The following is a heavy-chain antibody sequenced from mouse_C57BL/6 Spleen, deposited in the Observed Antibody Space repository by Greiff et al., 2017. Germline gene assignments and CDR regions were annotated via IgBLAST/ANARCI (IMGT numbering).Heavy chain of an antibody. CDR1: GYTFTSYG. J-gene: IGHJ1*03. V-gene: IGHV1-81*01. CDR3: ARLTTVVATLWYFDV. D-gene: IGHD1-1*01. CDR2: IYPRSGNT. Sequence: QVQLQQSGAELARPGASVKLSCKASGYTFTSYGISWVKQRTGQGLEWIGEIYPRSGNTYYNEKFKGKATLTADKSSSTAYMELRSLTSEDSAVYFCARLTTVVATLWYFDVWGTGTTVTVSS.